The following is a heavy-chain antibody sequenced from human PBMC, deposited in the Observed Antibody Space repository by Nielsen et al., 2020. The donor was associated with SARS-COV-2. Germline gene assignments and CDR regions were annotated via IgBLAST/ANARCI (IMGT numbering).Heavy chain of an antibody. J-gene: IGHJ6*02. CDR1: GFTFSSYT. V-gene: IGHV3-7*01. CDR2: IKQDGSEK. D-gene: IGHD3-10*01. CDR3: ARDWSSGSGSSYYYYGMDV. Sequence: GESLKISCAASGFTFSSYTMSWVRQAPGKGLEWVANIKQDGSEKYIIDSVKGRFTISRDNAKNSLYLQMNSLRAEDTAVYYCARDWSSGSGSSYYYYGMDVWGQGTTVTVSS.